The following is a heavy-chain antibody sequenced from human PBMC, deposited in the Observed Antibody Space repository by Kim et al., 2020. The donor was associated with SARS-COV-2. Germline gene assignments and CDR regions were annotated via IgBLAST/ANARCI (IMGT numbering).Heavy chain of an antibody. Sequence: GGSLRLSCATSGFTLSIYSMNWVRQSPGKGLEWVSHISGSGTITKHADSVRGRFTISTDNAKNSLVLQMNGLRAEDTAVYYCVRENHWAFDICCQGTMVT. V-gene: IGHV3-48*04. CDR1: GFTLSIYS. CDR2: ISGSGTIT. J-gene: IGHJ3*02. CDR3: VRENHWAFDI.